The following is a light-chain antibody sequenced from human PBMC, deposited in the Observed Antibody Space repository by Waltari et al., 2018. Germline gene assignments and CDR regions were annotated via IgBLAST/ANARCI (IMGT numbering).Light chain of an antibody. CDR2: AVT. Sequence: QSALTQPASVSGSPGQSITLTCTGTSSDVRSYHYVSWYQQYPGKAPKLLIYAVTQRPSGVSDRFSGSKSGNTASLTISVLQAEDEADYYCCSYAGDSLYVFGTGTTVTV. V-gene: IGLV2-23*02. J-gene: IGLJ1*01. CDR3: CSYAGDSLYV. CDR1: SSDVRSYHY.